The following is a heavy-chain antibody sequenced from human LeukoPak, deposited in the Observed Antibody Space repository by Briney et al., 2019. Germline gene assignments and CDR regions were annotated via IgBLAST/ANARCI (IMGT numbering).Heavy chain of an antibody. CDR1: GFTFSSYA. V-gene: IGHV3-23*01. J-gene: IGHJ4*02. Sequence: GGSLRLSCAASGFTFSSYAMSWVRQAPGKGLEWVSAIGDTTYYADSVEGRFTISRDNSKNTLYLQMNSLRAEDAAIYYCAKAFAFVGANFFDYWGQGTLVTVSS. D-gene: IGHD1-26*01. CDR3: AKAFAFVGANFFDY. CDR2: IGDTT.